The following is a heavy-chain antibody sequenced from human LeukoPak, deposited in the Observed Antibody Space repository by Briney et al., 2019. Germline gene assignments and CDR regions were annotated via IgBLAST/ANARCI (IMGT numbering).Heavy chain of an antibody. Sequence: ASVKVSCKASGGTFSSYAISWVRQAPGQGPEWMGGIIPIFGTANYAQKFQGRVTITADESTSTAYMELSSLRSEDTAVYYCARVRWELPHGLDYWGQGTLVTVSS. CDR3: ARVRWELPHGLDY. V-gene: IGHV1-69*13. CDR1: GGTFSSYA. D-gene: IGHD1-26*01. J-gene: IGHJ4*02. CDR2: IIPIFGTA.